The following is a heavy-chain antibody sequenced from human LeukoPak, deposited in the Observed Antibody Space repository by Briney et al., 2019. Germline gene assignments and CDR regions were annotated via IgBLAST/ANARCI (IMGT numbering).Heavy chain of an antibody. V-gene: IGHV3-53*01. CDR1: GFTVSSNY. CDR3: TGLLPSSHHFFDS. D-gene: IGHD6-6*01. CDR2: IYGGGAT. Sequence: GGSLRLSCAASGFTVSSNYMSWVRQAPGKGLEWVSVIYGGGATYYADSVRGRFTISRDNFKNTLFLQMDNLRAEDTAVYYCTGLLPSSHHFFDSWGQGTLVAVSS. J-gene: IGHJ4*02.